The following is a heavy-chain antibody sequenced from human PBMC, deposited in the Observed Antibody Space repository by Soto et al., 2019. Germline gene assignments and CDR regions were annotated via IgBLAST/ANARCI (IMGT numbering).Heavy chain of an antibody. V-gene: IGHV3-23*01. CDR3: ERTRKNLIYYYGIDV. CDR2: ISGSGGST. J-gene: IGHJ6*02. Sequence: PGGSLRLSCAASGFTFSSYAMNWVRQAPGKGLEWVSGISGSGGSTYYADSVKGRFTISRDNSKNTLYLQVHSLRAEDTAVYYCERTRKNLIYYYGIDVWGQGPMVTVYS. CDR1: GFTFSSYA. D-gene: IGHD3-16*01.